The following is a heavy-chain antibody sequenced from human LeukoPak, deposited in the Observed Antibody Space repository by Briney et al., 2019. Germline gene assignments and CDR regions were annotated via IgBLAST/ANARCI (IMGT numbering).Heavy chain of an antibody. CDR3: VQTTGWPGFDY. J-gene: IGHJ4*02. D-gene: IGHD6-19*01. CDR1: GVSISRFY. CDR2: IYNGVPT. Sequence: SETLSLICTTSGVSISRFYWSWVRQPPGKGLEWIGNIYNGVPTFFNPSLKSRVTISVDTSRRQFSLELASVTAADTAVYYCVQTTGWPGFDYWGQGILGTVSS. V-gene: IGHV4-4*09.